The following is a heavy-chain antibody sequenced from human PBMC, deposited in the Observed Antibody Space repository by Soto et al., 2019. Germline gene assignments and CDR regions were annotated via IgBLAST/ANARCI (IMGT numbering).Heavy chain of an antibody. CDR2: ISGSGGST. CDR3: ARGRSAGKGSPPDF. D-gene: IGHD6-13*01. V-gene: IGHV3-23*01. Sequence: GGSLRLSCAASGFTFSSFAMSWVRQAPGKGLDWVSAISGSGGSTYSADSVKGRFTISRDNPKNKLYLQMGGLRAEDTAVYYCARGRSAGKGSPPDFWGQGSLVNVSS. J-gene: IGHJ4*02. CDR1: GFTFSSFA.